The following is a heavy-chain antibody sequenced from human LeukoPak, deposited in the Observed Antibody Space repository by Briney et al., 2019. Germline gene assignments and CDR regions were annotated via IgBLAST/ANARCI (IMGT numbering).Heavy chain of an antibody. Sequence: ASVKVSCKASGYTFTSYGISWVRQAPGQGLEWMGWISAYNGNTNYAQKLQGRVTMTTDTSTSTAYMELRSLRPDDTAVYYCASHYYDSSGVDAFDIWGQGTMVTVSS. CDR1: GYTFTSYG. J-gene: IGHJ3*02. CDR2: ISAYNGNT. V-gene: IGHV1-18*01. CDR3: ASHYYDSSGVDAFDI. D-gene: IGHD3-22*01.